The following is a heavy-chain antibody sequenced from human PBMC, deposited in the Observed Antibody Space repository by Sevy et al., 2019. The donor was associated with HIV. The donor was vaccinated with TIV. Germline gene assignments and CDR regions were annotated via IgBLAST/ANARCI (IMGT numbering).Heavy chain of an antibody. CDR2: FSSSSSTI. D-gene: IGHD1-26*01. V-gene: IGHV3-48*02. CDR3: ARCLRELLTFDY. J-gene: IGHJ4*02. Sequence: GGSLRLSCAASGFTFSSYSMNWVRQAPGKGLEWVSYFSSSSSTIYYADSVKGRFTISRDNAKNSLYLQMNSLRDEDTAVYYCARCLRELLTFDYWGQGTLVTVSS. CDR1: GFTFSSYS.